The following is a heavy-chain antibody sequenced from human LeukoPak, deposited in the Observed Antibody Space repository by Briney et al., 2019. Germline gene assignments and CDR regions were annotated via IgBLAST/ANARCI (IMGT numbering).Heavy chain of an antibody. Sequence: SVKVSCKASGGTFSSYGISWVRQAPGQGLEWMGRIIPIFGTANYAQKFQGRVTITTEESTSTAYMELSSLRSEDTAVYYCASTRISGYQIGEYFQHWGQGTLVTVSS. J-gene: IGHJ1*01. CDR1: GGTFSSYG. CDR3: ASTRISGYQIGEYFQH. CDR2: IIPIFGTA. D-gene: IGHD3-22*01. V-gene: IGHV1-69*05.